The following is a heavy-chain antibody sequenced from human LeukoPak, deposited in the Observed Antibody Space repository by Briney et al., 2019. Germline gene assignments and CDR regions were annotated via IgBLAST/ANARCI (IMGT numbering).Heavy chain of an antibody. CDR3: AKGWLKFDY. V-gene: IGHV3-23*01. Sequence: GGSLRLSCADSGFTFSTYAMSWVRQAPGKGLEWVSTISGSGGATYYADSVKGRFTISRDNSKNTLYLQMNSLRAEDTAVYYCAKGWLKFDYWGQGTLVTVSS. J-gene: IGHJ4*02. CDR1: GFTFSTYA. CDR2: ISGSGGAT. D-gene: IGHD5-12*01.